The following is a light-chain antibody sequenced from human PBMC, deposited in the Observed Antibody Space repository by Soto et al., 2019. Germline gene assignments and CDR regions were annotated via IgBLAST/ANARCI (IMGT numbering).Light chain of an antibody. V-gene: IGLV4-69*01. Sequence: QAVVTQSPSASASLGASVKLTCTLSNGHSSYAIAWHQQQPEKGPRYLMKLNSDGSHSKGDGIPDRFSGSSSGTERYLTISSLQSEDEADYYCQTWGTGIQDVVFGGGTKLTVL. CDR1: NGHSSYA. CDR2: LNSDGSH. J-gene: IGLJ2*01. CDR3: QTWGTGIQDVV.